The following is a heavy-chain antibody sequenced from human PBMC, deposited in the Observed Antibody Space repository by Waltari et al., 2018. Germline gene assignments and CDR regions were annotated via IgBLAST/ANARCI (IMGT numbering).Heavy chain of an antibody. D-gene: IGHD6-13*01. CDR3: ARGSSWYGHGMDV. J-gene: IGHJ6*02. Sequence: QVQLQQWGAGLLKPSETLSLTCAVYGGSFSGYYWSWIRQPPGKGLEWIGEINHSGSTNYNPSLKSRVTRSVDTSKNQFSLKLSSVTAADTAVYYCARGSSWYGHGMDVWGQGTTVTVSS. CDR2: INHSGST. CDR1: GGSFSGYY. V-gene: IGHV4-34*01.